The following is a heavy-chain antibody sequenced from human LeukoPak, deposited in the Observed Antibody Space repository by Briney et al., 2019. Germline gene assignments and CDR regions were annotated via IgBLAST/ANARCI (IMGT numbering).Heavy chain of an antibody. D-gene: IGHD6-13*01. CDR1: GFTFSDYW. J-gene: IGHJ4*01. V-gene: IGHV3-7*01. Sequence: PGGSLRLSCVISGFTFSDYWMNWVRQAPGKGLEWVGSINQNGAEKIYVDSVKGRFTISRDNPRNSLYLQMNSLRAEDTAIYYCARDGTAAGLYFDLWGQGTLVTVSS. CDR3: ARDGTAAGLYFDL. CDR2: INQNGAEK.